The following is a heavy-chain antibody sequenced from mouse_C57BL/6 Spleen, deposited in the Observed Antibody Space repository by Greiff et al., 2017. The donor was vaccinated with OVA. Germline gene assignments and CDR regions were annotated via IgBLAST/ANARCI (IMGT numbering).Heavy chain of an antibody. J-gene: IGHJ3*01. V-gene: IGHV1-66*01. Sequence: QVQLQQSGPELVKPGASVKISCKASGYSFTSYYIHWVKQRPGQGLEWIGWIYPGSGNTKYNEKFKGKATLTADTSSSTAYMQLSSLTSEDSAVYYCASPDYDYDGGFAYWGQGTLVTVAA. CDR3: ASPDYDYDGGFAY. CDR2: IYPGSGNT. D-gene: IGHD2-4*01. CDR1: GYSFTSYY.